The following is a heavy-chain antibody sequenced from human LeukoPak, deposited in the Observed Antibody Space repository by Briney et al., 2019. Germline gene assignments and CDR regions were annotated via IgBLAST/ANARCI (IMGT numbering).Heavy chain of an antibody. J-gene: IGHJ4*02. Sequence: GESLKISCKVSGYSFTSYWIGWVRQMPGKGLEWMAIIYPGDSDARYSPSFQGQVTISVDKSITTAYLQWSGLRASDTAMYYCARSGSSHFDYWGQGTLVTVSS. CDR3: ARSGSSHFDY. V-gene: IGHV5-51*01. CDR2: IYPGDSDA. D-gene: IGHD6-13*01. CDR1: GYSFTSYW.